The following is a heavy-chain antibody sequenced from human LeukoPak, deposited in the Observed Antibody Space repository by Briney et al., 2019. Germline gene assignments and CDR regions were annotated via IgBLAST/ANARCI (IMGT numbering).Heavy chain of an antibody. Sequence: PSETLSLTCTVSGGSISSGDYYWGWIRQPPGKGLEWIGYIFYSGSTYYNPSLKSRVTMSVDTSKNQFSLKLSSVTAADTAVYYCAREFTMVRGVGYFDYWGQGTLVTVSS. CDR2: IFYSGST. V-gene: IGHV4-30-4*01. CDR1: GGSISSGDYY. J-gene: IGHJ4*02. D-gene: IGHD3-10*01. CDR3: AREFTMVRGVGYFDY.